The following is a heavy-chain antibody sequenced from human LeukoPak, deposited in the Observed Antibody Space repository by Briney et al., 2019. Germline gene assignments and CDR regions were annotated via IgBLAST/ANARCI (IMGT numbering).Heavy chain of an antibody. CDR1: GFTFSSYA. J-gene: IGHJ5*02. V-gene: IGHV3-30*04. Sequence: GGSLRLSCAASGFTFSSYAMHWVRQAPGKGLEWVAIISYDGRNKYYADSVKGRFTISSDNSKNTLYLQMNSLRAEDTAVYYCARAFSRDWFDPWGQGTLVTVSS. CDR2: ISYDGRNK. CDR3: ARAFSRDWFDP.